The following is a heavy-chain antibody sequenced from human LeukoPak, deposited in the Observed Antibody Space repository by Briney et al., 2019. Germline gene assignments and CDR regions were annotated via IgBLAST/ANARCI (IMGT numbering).Heavy chain of an antibody. V-gene: IGHV1-46*01. CDR1: GYTFTIYY. CDR3: ARDGPEGSGWYIDY. Sequence: GASVTVSCKASGYTFTIYYMHWVRQAPGQGLEWMGIINPSGGSTSYAQKFQSRVTMTRDTSTSTVYMELSSLRSEDTAMYYCARDGPEGSGWYIDYWGQGTLVTVSS. J-gene: IGHJ4*02. D-gene: IGHD6-19*01. CDR2: INPSGGST.